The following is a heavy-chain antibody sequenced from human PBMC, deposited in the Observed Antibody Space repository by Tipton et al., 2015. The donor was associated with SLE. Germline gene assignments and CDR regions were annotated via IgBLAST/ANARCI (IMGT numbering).Heavy chain of an antibody. Sequence: LRLSCTVSGGSISSGGYYWSWIRQHPGKGLEWIGYIYYSGSTYYNPSLKSRVTISVDTSKNQFSLKLSSVTAADTAVYYCAREGLVVPNYFDYWGQGTLVTASS. V-gene: IGHV4-31*03. CDR3: AREGLVVPNYFDY. D-gene: IGHD2-8*02. J-gene: IGHJ4*02. CDR2: IYYSGST. CDR1: GGSISSGGYY.